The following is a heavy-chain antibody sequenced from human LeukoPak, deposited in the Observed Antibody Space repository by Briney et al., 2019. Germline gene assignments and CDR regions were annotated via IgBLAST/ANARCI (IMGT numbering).Heavy chain of an antibody. CDR3: ARDTCSSTRYRNYYGMDV. V-gene: IGHV3-33*01. CDR2: IWYDGSNK. D-gene: IGHD2-2*01. Sequence: GGSLRLSCAASGFTFNSYGMHWVRQAPGKGLEWVAVIWYDGSNKYYADSVKGRFTISRDNSKNTLYLQMNSLRAEDTAVYYCARDTCSSTRYRNYYGMDVWGQGTTVTVSS. CDR1: GFTFNSYG. J-gene: IGHJ6*02.